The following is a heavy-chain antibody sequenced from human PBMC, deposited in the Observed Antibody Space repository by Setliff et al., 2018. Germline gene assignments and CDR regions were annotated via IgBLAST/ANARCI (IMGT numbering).Heavy chain of an antibody. D-gene: IGHD6-19*01. CDR3: TRGQRAWSY. J-gene: IGHJ4*02. V-gene: IGHV1-18*01. CDR1: GYTFTRYA. CDR2: ISAYNGNT. Sequence: ASVKVSCKTSGYTFTRYAISWVRQAPGQGPEWMGWISAYNGNTNYALKLQDRVIMTEDTSTNTVYLDLRSLRSDDSDMYYGTRGQRAWSYWGQGTLVTVSS.